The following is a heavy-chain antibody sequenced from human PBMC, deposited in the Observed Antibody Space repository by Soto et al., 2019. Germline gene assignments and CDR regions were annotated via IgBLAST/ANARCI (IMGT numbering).Heavy chain of an antibody. CDR2: IIPIFGTA. J-gene: IGHJ5*02. CDR3: ARARRPWRSASGDWFDP. Sequence: QVQLVQSGAEVKKPGSSVNVSCKASGGTFSSYAISWVRQAPGQGLEWMGGIIPIFGTANYAQKFQGRVTITADESTSTAYMELSSLRSEDTAVYYCARARRPWRSASGDWFDPWGQGTLVTVSS. V-gene: IGHV1-69*01. D-gene: IGHD3-10*01. CDR1: GGTFSSYA.